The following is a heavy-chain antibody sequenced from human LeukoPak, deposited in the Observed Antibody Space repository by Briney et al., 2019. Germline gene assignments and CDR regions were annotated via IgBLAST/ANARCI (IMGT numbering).Heavy chain of an antibody. CDR1: GGSISDYY. J-gene: IGHJ4*02. CDR3: ARYPYGGNSPFDY. D-gene: IGHD4-23*01. V-gene: IGHV4-59*08. CDR2: VYYSGYT. Sequence: SETLSLTCTVSGGSISDYYWSWIRQPPGKGLEWIGYVYYSGYTKYNSSLKSRITISVDTSKNQFSLRLSAATAADTALYYCARYPYGGNSPFDYWGQGTLVTVSS.